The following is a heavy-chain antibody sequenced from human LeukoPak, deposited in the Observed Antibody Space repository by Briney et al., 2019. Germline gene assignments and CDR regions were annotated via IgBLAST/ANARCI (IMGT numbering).Heavy chain of an antibody. CDR1: GGSISSGGYY. CDR3: AREYYDSSGSPNWFDP. V-gene: IGHV4-31*03. D-gene: IGHD3-22*01. J-gene: IGHJ5*02. CDR2: IYYSGST. Sequence: ASETLSLTCTVSGGSISSGGYYWSWIRQHPWKGLEWIGYIYYSGSTYYNPSLKSRVTISVDTSKNQFSLKLSSVTAADTAVYYCAREYYDSSGSPNWFDPWGQGTLVTVSS.